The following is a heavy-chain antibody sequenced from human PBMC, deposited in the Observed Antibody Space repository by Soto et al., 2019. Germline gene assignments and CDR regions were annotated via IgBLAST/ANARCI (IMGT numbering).Heavy chain of an antibody. Sequence: PGGSLRLSCAATGFTFSSYGMHWVRQAPGKKKEWVAVISYDGSNKYYADSVKGRFTISRDNSKNTLYLQMNSLRAEDTSVYYCAKDQVPPYYYYYYGMDVWGQGTTVTVS. CDR3: AKDQVPPYYYYYYGMDV. CDR2: ISYDGSNK. CDR1: GFTFSSYG. D-gene: IGHD1-1*01. J-gene: IGHJ6*02. V-gene: IGHV3-30*18.